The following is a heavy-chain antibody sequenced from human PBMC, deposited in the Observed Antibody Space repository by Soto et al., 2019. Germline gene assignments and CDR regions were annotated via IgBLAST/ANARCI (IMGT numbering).Heavy chain of an antibody. CDR2: IGTAGDT. CDR1: GFTFSSYD. Sequence: PGGSLRLSCAASGFTFSSYDMHWVRQATGKGLERVSAIGTAGDTYYPGAVKGRFTISRENAKDSLYLQMNSLRAGDTAVYYCERERYYYGSNYYMDVWGKGTTVTVSS. V-gene: IGHV3-13*01. D-gene: IGHD3-10*01. J-gene: IGHJ6*03. CDR3: ERERYYYGSNYYMDV.